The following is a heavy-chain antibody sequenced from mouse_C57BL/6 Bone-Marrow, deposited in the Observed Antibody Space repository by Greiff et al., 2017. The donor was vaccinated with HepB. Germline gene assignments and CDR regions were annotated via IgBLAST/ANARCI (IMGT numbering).Heavy chain of an antibody. D-gene: IGHD1-1*01. CDR1: GYTFTSYW. J-gene: IGHJ1*03. CDR3: ARATTVVARYFDV. Sequence: QVHVKQPGAELVMPGASVKLSCKASGYTFTSYWMHWVKQRPGQGLEWIGEIDPSDSYTNYNQKFKGKSTLTVDKSSSTAYMQLSSLTSEDSAVYYCARATTVVARYFDVWGTGTTVTVSS. V-gene: IGHV1-69*01. CDR2: IDPSDSYT.